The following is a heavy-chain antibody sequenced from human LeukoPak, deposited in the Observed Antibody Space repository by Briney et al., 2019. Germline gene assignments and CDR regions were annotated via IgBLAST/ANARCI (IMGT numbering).Heavy chain of an antibody. CDR3: ARDRPGGSSLDY. CDR1: GGSISPYY. Sequence: SETLSLTCTVSGGSISPYYWSWIRQPPGKGLEWIGYIYYSGSGSTNHNPSLKSRVTISVDTSKNQFSLKLSSVTAADTAVYYCARDRPGGSSLDYWGQGTLVTVSS. J-gene: IGHJ4*02. D-gene: IGHD6-13*01. CDR2: IYYSGSGST. V-gene: IGHV4-59*01.